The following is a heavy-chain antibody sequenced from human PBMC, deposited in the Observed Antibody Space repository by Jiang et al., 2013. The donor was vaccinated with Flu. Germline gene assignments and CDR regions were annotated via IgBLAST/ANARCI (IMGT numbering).Heavy chain of an antibody. D-gene: IGHD3-22*01. V-gene: IGHV1-69*04. J-gene: IGHJ6*04. CDR1: GGTFSSYA. CDR3: AREDYYDSSGPRNYYYYGMDV. Sequence: GAEVKKPGSSVKVSCKASGGTFSSYAISWVRQAPGQGLEWMGRIIPILGIANYAQKFQGRVTITADKSTSTAYMELSSLRSEDTAVYYCAREDYYDSSGPRNYYYYGMDVWGKGTTVTVSS. CDR2: IIPILGIA.